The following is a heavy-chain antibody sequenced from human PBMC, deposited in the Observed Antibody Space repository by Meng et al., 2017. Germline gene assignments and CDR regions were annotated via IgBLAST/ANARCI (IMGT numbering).Heavy chain of an antibody. D-gene: IGHD3-22*01. CDR3: ARDPHYYDSRGEFDP. J-gene: IGHJ5*02. Sequence: QVQRVQSGGEAKKPGSSVKVSCKASGGTFSSYTISWVRQAPGQGLEWMGRIIPILGIANYAQKFQGRVTITADKSTSTAYMELSSLRSEDTAVYYCARDPHYYDSRGEFDPWGQGTLVTVSS. V-gene: IGHV1-69*08. CDR2: IIPILGIA. CDR1: GGTFSSYT.